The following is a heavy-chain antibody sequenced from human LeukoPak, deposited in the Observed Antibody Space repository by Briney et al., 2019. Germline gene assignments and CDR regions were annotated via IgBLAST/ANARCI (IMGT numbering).Heavy chain of an antibody. J-gene: IGHJ3*02. D-gene: IGHD1-14*01. Sequence: PGGSLRLSCAASGFTFSSYSMNWVRQAPGKGLEWVSSISSSSSYIYYADSVKGRFTISRDNAKNSLYLQMNSLRAEDTAVYHCARTGRASDAFDTWGQGTMVTVSS. CDR1: GFTFSSYS. CDR3: ARTGRASDAFDT. V-gene: IGHV3-21*01. CDR2: ISSSSSYI.